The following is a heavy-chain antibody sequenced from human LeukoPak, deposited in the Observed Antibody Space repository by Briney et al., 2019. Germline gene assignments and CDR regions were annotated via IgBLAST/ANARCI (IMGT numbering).Heavy chain of an antibody. Sequence: SETLSLTCAVYGGSFSGYYWSWIRQPPGKGLEWIGYIYYSGSTNYNPSLKSRVTISVDTSKNQFSLKLSSVTAADTAVYYCARGAMATRIFDYWGQGTLVTVSS. CDR2: IYYSGST. CDR1: GGSFSGYY. V-gene: IGHV4-59*01. J-gene: IGHJ4*02. CDR3: ARGAMATRIFDY. D-gene: IGHD5-24*01.